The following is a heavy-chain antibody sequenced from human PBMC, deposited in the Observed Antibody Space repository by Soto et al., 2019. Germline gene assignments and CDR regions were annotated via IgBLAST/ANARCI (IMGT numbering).Heavy chain of an antibody. CDR1: GYTFTKYG. CDR2: IGVYNGKT. CDR3: SKARYCTSPSCYNHYNSGMDI. J-gene: IGHJ6*02. Sequence: QEQLVQSGGEVKKPGASVRVSCKASGYTFTKYGITWVRQAPGQGLEWMGWIGVYNGKTNYARKLQGRVIMTADTSASTADMELRSLSSDDTAVYYCSKARYCTSPSCYNHYNSGMDIWGQGTTVSVSS. V-gene: IGHV1-18*04. D-gene: IGHD2-2*02.